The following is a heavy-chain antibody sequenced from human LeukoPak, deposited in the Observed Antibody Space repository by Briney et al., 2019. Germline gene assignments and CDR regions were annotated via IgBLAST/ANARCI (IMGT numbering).Heavy chain of an antibody. D-gene: IGHD3-16*01. Sequence: SKTLSLTCSVSGYSISSGYYWGWIRQPPGKGLEWIGSVFHSGITYYKPSLKSRVTILVDTSKNQFSLKLTSVTAADTAVYYCARETSQKGAHYMDVWGKGTTVTISS. CDR1: GYSISSGYY. CDR3: ARETSQKGAHYMDV. CDR2: VFHSGIT. J-gene: IGHJ6*03. V-gene: IGHV4-38-2*02.